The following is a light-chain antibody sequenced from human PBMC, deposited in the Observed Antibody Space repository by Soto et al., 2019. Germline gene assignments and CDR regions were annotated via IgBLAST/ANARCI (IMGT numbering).Light chain of an antibody. Sequence: EIVLTQSPGTVSLSPGETASLSCRASQTVSGSYLAWYQQKPGQAPRLLIYGTTSRATGVPDRFSGGGSGTAFTLTISGLEPEDFALCNCQQYGSPPPTFGGGTKVESK. J-gene: IGKJ4*01. CDR1: QTVSGSY. V-gene: IGKV3-20*01. CDR2: GTT. CDR3: QQYGSPPPT.